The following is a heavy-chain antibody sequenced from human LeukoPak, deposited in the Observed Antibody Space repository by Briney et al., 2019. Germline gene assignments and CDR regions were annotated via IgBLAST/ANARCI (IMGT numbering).Heavy chain of an antibody. V-gene: IGHV3-23*01. Sequence: PGGSLRLSCTASGFAFSNFGMTCVRQTPGKGLEWLSEISDSGTYTWYADSVKGRFTISRDDSKNTLYLQMNNLRAEDTALYFCTKGSWLDNWGPGTLVTVSS. CDR1: GFAFSNFG. CDR2: ISDSGTYT. CDR3: TKGSWLDN. J-gene: IGHJ5*02.